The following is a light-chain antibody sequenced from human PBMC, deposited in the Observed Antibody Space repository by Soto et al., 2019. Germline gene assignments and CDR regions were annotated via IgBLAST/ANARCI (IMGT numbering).Light chain of an antibody. V-gene: IGKV1-5*03. CDR2: KAS. J-gene: IGKJ1*01. CDR1: QSISDW. Sequence: DVQMTQSPSTLSASVGDRVTITCRASQSISDWLAWYQQKPGKAPKLLIYKASSLESGVPSRFSGSGSGTEFSLSISSLHPDDFATYYCQQYYSYSRTFGQGTKVEIK. CDR3: QQYYSYSRT.